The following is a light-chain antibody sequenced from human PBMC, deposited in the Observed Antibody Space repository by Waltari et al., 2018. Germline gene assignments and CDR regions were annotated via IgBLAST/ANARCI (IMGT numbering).Light chain of an antibody. CDR1: QSVGTY. V-gene: IGKV3-11*01. CDR3: QQRRSWPLT. CDR2: DAS. J-gene: IGKJ4*01. Sequence: EIVLTQSPAILSFSPGERATLSCRASQSVGTYLAWYQQRSGQSPRLLIYDASYRATGIPARFSGSGSETDFTLTISSLQPEDFAVYYCQQRRSWPLTFGGGTRVQI.